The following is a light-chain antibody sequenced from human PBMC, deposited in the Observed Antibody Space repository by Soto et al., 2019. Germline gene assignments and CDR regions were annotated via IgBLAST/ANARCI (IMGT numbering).Light chain of an antibody. J-gene: IGKJ1*01. Sequence: EIGLTQYPGTLSLSTRERATLSCRASQSVISSYIAWYQQKRGQAPRRLIYGASIRATGIPDRFSGSGSGTEFTLTISSLQPDDFATYYCQHYNSYSEAFGQGTKVDIK. CDR3: QHYNSYSEA. CDR1: QSVISSY. CDR2: GAS. V-gene: IGKV3-20*01.